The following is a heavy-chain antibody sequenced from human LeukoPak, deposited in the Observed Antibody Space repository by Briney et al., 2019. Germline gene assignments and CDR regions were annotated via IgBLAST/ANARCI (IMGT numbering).Heavy chain of an antibody. CDR3: AREPPERDCGGDCYDY. CDR1: GGTFSSYA. Sequence: GASVKVSCKASGGTFSSYAISWVRQAPGQGLEWMGRIIPILGIANYAQKFQGRVTITADKSTSTAYMELSSLRSGGTAVYYCAREPPERDCGGDCYDYWGQGTLVTVSS. V-gene: IGHV1-69*04. CDR2: IIPILGIA. D-gene: IGHD2-21*02. J-gene: IGHJ4*02.